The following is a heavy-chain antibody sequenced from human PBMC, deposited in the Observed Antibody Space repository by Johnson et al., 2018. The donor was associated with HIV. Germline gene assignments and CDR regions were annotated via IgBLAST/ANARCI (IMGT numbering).Heavy chain of an antibody. V-gene: IGHV3-66*02. D-gene: IGHD6-6*01. Sequence: WVRQAPGKGLEWVSVIYSGGSTYYADSVKGRFTISRDNSKNTLYLQMNSLRAEDTAVYYCARASSIAARGADAFDIWGQGTMVTVSS. CDR3: ARASSIAARGADAFDI. CDR2: IYSGGST. J-gene: IGHJ3*02.